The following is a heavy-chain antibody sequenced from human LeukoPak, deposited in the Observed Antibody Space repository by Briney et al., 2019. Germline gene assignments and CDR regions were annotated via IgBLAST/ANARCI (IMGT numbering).Heavy chain of an antibody. Sequence: GGSLRLSCATSGFTFSRYWMHWVRQAPGKGLVWVSRIDGDGSTTSYAGSVKGRFTISRDNAKNTLYLQMNSLRAEGTAVYYCARALPGGYSYATDYWGQGTLVTVSS. CDR2: IDGDGSTT. J-gene: IGHJ4*02. D-gene: IGHD5-18*01. V-gene: IGHV3-74*01. CDR1: GFTFSRYW. CDR3: ARALPGGYSYATDY.